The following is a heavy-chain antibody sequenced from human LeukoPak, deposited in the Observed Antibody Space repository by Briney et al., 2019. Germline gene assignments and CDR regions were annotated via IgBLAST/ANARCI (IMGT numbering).Heavy chain of an antibody. CDR2: VNYRGST. V-gene: IGHV4-59*11. CDR3: ARLFWSGYYTDYSYYMDV. D-gene: IGHD3-3*01. J-gene: IGHJ6*03. Sequence: SETLSLTCTVSGASISSHYWSWIRQPPGKGLEWIGYVNYRGSTNYNPSLKSRVTMSVDMSENHFSLKLSSVTAADTAVYYCARLFWSGYYTDYSYYMDVWGKGTTVTVSS. CDR1: GASISSHY.